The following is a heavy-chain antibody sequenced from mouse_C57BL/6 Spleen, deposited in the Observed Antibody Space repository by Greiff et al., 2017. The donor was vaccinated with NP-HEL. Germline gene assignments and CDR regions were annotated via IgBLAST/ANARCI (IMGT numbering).Heavy chain of an antibody. CDR1: GYAFSSSW. J-gene: IGHJ2*01. CDR2: IYPGDGDT. V-gene: IGHV1-82*01. Sequence: QVQLQQSGPELVKPGASVKLSCKASGYAFSSSWMNWVKQRPGKGLEWIGRIYPGDGDTNYNGKFKGKATLTADKSSSTAYMQLSSLTSEDSAVYFCARCDYGSSYDYWGQGTTLTVSS. D-gene: IGHD1-1*01. CDR3: ARCDYGSSYDY.